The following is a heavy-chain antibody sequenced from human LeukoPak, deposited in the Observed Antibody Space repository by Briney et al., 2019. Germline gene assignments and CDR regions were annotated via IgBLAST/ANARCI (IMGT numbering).Heavy chain of an antibody. J-gene: IGHJ4*02. Sequence: GGSLRLSCVASGFSFSAYAITWVRQAPGKGMEWVSAIRGNSERTYYADSVRGRFTISRDNSKDTSYLQISSLRVEDTSVYYCAREQSGTRGWYTVDYWGQGTLVAVSS. V-gene: IGHV3-23*01. CDR3: AREQSGTRGWYTVDY. CDR2: IRGNSERT. CDR1: GFSFSAYA. D-gene: IGHD6-19*01.